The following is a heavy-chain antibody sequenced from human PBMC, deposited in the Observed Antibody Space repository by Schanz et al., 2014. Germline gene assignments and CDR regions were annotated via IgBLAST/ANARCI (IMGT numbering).Heavy chain of an antibody. V-gene: IGHV3-33*08. CDR3: ARDAVALVPEYFMDV. J-gene: IGHJ6*03. Sequence: VQLLESGGGLVQPGGSLRLSCAASGFTFSIYGMSWVRQAPGKGLEWVALVWSDGNTKYYVDSVKGRFTISRDNSMNTLHLQMDGLRVEDTAVYYCARDAVALVPEYFMDVWGKGTPVTVSS. CDR1: GFTFSIYG. D-gene: IGHD2-15*01. CDR2: VWSDGNTK.